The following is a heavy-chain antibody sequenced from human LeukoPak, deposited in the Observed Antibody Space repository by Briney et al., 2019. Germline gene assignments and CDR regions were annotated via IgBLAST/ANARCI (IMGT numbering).Heavy chain of an antibody. CDR3: ARLGRLGELSSVS. J-gene: IGHJ4*02. CDR1: GDSFNNTDYY. Sequence: SETLSLTCTVSGDSFNNTDYYWGWIRQPPGKGLEWIGSIYYSGDTSYIPSLKSRVAISLDTSKKQFSLRLTSVTAADTAVYYCARLGRLGELSSVSWGQGTLVTVSS. V-gene: IGHV4-39*01. D-gene: IGHD3-16*02. CDR2: IYYSGDT.